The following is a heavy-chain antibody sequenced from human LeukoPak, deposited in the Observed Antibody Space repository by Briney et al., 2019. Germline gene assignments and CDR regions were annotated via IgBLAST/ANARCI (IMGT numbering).Heavy chain of an antibody. J-gene: IGHJ4*02. CDR2: IYYSGST. CDR3: ARVISGSYSPLDY. CDR1: GGSISGGAYY. D-gene: IGHD3-10*01. Sequence: PSQTLSLTCTVSGGSISGGAYYWSWIRQPPGKGLEWIGHIYYSGSTNYNPSLKSRVTISVDTSKNQFSLKLSSVTAADTAVYYCARVISGSYSPLDYWGQGTLVTVSS. V-gene: IGHV4-30-4*08.